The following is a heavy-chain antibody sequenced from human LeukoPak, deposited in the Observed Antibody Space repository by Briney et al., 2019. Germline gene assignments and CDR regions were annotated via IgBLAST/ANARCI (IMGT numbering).Heavy chain of an antibody. Sequence: NPSETLSLTCTVSGGSISSYYWSWIRQPAGKGLEWIGRIYTSGSTNYNPSLKSRVTMSVDTSKNQFSLKLSSVTAADTAVYYCARDQLCYGSDNNWFDPWGQGTLVTVSS. J-gene: IGHJ5*02. D-gene: IGHD3-10*01. CDR3: ARDQLCYGSDNNWFDP. CDR1: GGSISSYY. CDR2: IYTSGST. V-gene: IGHV4-4*07.